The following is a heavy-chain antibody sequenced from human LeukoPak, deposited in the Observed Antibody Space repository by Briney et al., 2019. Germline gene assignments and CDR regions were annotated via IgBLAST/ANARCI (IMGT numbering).Heavy chain of an antibody. D-gene: IGHD1-26*01. J-gene: IGHJ4*02. CDR1: GGSISSYY. Sequence: SETLSLTCTVSGGSISSYYWSWIRQPPGKGVEGMGYIYYSGSTNYNPSLKSRGTISVDTSKNQFSLKLSSVTAADTAVYYCARHRPPIGFDYWGQGTLVTVSS. V-gene: IGHV4-59*08. CDR3: ARHRPPIGFDY. CDR2: IYYSGST.